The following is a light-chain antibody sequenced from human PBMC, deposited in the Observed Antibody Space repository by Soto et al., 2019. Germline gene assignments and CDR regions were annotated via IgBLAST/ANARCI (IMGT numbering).Light chain of an antibody. CDR2: DTT. CDR3: LLTYSSARV. Sequence: QAVVTQEPSLTVSAGGTVTLTCGSSGGGVTTGQYPQGVQQKPGQAPRTLISDTTNKHPWTPARFSGSLLRGKAALTFSGAQREDEADYYCLLTYSSARVFGGGTKLTVL. CDR1: GGGVTTGQY. J-gene: IGLJ3*02. V-gene: IGLV7-46*01.